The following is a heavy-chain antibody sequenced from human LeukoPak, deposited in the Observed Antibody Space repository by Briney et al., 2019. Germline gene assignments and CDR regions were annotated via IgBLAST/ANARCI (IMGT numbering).Heavy chain of an antibody. D-gene: IGHD6-13*01. CDR1: GGSLSGYY. V-gene: IGHV4-34*01. CDR2: INHSGST. Sequence: SETLSLTCAVYGGSLSGYYWNWIRQPPGKGLEWIGEINHSGSTNYNPSLKSRVTISADTSKNQFSLKLSSVTAADTAVYYCARGLPTAAGTGGDYWGQGTLVTVSS. CDR3: ARGLPTAAGTGGDY. J-gene: IGHJ4*02.